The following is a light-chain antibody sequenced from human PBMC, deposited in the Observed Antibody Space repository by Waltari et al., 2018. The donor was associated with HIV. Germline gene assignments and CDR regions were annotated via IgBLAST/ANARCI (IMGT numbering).Light chain of an antibody. CDR3: SSHAGSKVV. V-gene: IGLV2-8*01. CDR1: SSDVGGYNY. J-gene: IGLJ2*01. CDR2: DVM. Sequence: QSALTQPPSASGSPGQSVTLSCTGTSSDVGGYNYVSWHQQHPGKAPKLMVYDVMKRPAGGPDRFSGSKSGNTASLTVSGLQPEDEADYYCSSHAGSKVVFGGGTRLTVL.